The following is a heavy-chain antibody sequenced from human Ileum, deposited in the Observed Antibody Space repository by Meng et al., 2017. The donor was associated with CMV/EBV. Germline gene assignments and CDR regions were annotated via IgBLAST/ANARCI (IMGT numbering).Heavy chain of an antibody. CDR1: GFPFSVYY. V-gene: IGHV3-11*04. D-gene: IGHD1-1*01. CDR2: ISTDGSTI. CDR3: ARPKTWNAFDF. Sequence: SCAASGFPFSVYYRIWIRQAPGKGLEWVSYISTDGSTISYAASVRGRFTVSRDNAENSVFLQMNSLRADDTAVYYCARPKTWNAFDFWGQGTMVTVSS. J-gene: IGHJ3*01.